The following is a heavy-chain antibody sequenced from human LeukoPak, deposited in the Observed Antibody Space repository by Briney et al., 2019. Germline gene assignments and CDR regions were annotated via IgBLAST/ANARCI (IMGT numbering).Heavy chain of an antibody. Sequence: TGGSLRLSCAASGFTFSSYGMHWVRQAPDKGLEWVAVIWYDGSKYYADSVKGRFTISRDNSKNTLYLQMNSLRAEDTAVYYCARGGHCSSTSCYLDNWGQGTLVTVSS. CDR1: GFTFSSYG. CDR3: ARGGHCSSTSCYLDN. V-gene: IGHV3-33*01. CDR2: IWYDGSK. D-gene: IGHD2-2*01. J-gene: IGHJ4*02.